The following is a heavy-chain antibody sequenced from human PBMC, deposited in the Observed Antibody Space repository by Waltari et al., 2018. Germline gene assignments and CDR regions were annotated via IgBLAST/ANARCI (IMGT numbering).Heavy chain of an antibody. Sequence: QVQLQQWGAGLLKPSETLSLTCAVYGGSFSGYYWSWIRQPPGKGLEWIGESNHSGSTNYNPALKSRVTISVDTSKNQFSLKLSSVTAADTAVYYCARGRRWLQAVYYYYYYGMDVWGQGTTVTVSS. V-gene: IGHV4-34*01. CDR1: GGSFSGYY. CDR2: SNHSGST. D-gene: IGHD5-12*01. CDR3: ARGRRWLQAVYYYYYYGMDV. J-gene: IGHJ6*02.